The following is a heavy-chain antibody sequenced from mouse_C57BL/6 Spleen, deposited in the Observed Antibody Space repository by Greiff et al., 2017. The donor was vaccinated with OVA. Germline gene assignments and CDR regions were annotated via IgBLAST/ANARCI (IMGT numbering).Heavy chain of an antibody. CDR3: ASELGRRGYFDY. J-gene: IGHJ2*01. CDR1: GFSLTSYG. Sequence: QVQLQQSGPGLVQPSQSLSITCKVSGFSLTSYGVHWVRQSPGKGLEWLGVIWSGGSTDYNAAFISRLSISKDNSKSQVFFKMNSLQADDTAIYYCASELGRRGYFDYWGQGTTLTVSS. V-gene: IGHV2-2*01. CDR2: IWSGGST. D-gene: IGHD4-1*01.